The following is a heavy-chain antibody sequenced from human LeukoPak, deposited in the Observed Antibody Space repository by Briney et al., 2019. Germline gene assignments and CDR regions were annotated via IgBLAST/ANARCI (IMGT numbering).Heavy chain of an antibody. V-gene: IGHV3-30-3*01. CDR3: AREGAPSHEVPAAISWFDP. J-gene: IGHJ5*02. Sequence: HSGGSLRLSCAASGFTFSSYAMHWVRQAPGKGLEWVAVISYDGSNKYYADSVKGRFTISRDNSKNTLYLQMNSLRAEDTAVYYCAREGAPSHEVPAAISWFDPWGQGTLVTVSS. D-gene: IGHD2-2*01. CDR1: GFTFSSYA. CDR2: ISYDGSNK.